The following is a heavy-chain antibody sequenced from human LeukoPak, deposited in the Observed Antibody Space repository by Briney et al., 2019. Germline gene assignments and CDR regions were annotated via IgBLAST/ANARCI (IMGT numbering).Heavy chain of an antibody. Sequence: SETLSLTCTVSAGSISSYYWSWIRQPPGKGLEWIGYIYSSGSTNYNPSLKSRVTISVDTSKNQFSLKLSSVTAAVTAVYYCARHGAVYSSGWYNWFDPWGQGTLVTVSS. V-gene: IGHV4-59*01. CDR1: AGSISSYY. CDR2: IYSSGST. D-gene: IGHD6-19*01. CDR3: ARHGAVYSSGWYNWFDP. J-gene: IGHJ5*02.